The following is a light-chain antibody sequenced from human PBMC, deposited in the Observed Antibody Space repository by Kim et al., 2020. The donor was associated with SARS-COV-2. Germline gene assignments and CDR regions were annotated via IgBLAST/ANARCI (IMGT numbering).Light chain of an antibody. J-gene: IGLJ1*01. CDR1: KLGDNY. CDR3: QAWESSIYV. Sequence: LSPGQTASIPCSGDKLGDNYASWYQQTPAQSPVVGIFRDNRRPPGIPERFSGSNSGKTATLTVSGTQAMDEADYYCQAWESSIYVFGTGTKVTVL. CDR2: RDN. V-gene: IGLV3-1*01.